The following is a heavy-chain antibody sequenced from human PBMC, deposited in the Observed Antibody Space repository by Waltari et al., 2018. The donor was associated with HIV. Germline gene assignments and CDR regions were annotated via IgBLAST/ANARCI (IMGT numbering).Heavy chain of an antibody. J-gene: IGHJ6*02. V-gene: IGHV4-59*08. D-gene: IGHD4-17*01. CDR1: GGSISSYY. CDR3: ARLFSGDYGDYGMDV. Sequence: QVQLQESGPGLVKPSETLSLTCTVSGGSISSYYWSWIRQPPGKGLEWIGDIYYSGSTNSNPALKSRVTISVDTSKNQFSLKLSSLTAADTAVYYCARLFSGDYGDYGMDVWGQGTTVTVSS. CDR2: IYYSGST.